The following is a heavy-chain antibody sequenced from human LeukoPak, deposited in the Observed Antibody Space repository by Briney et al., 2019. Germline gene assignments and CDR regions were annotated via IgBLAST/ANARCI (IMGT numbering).Heavy chain of an antibody. CDR1: RFTFSNYG. V-gene: IGHV3-33*01. CDR3: AREQYYDSSGSARGYYYGMDV. J-gene: IGHJ6*02. D-gene: IGHD3-22*01. Sequence: PGGSLRLSCAASRFTFSNYGMHWVRRAPGKGLEWVAVIWYDGSNKYYADSVKGRFTISRDNSKNTLYLQMNSLGAEDTAVYYCAREQYYDSSGSARGYYYGMDVWGQGTTVTVSS. CDR2: IWYDGSNK.